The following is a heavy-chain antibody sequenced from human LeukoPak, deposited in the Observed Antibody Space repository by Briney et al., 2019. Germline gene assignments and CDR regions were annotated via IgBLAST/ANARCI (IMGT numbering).Heavy chain of an antibody. J-gene: IGHJ6*02. Sequence: PGGSLRLSCAASGFTFSSYDMYWVRQGPGKGLEWVAVISYDGRNKYYGDSVKGRFAISRDNSNKTLYLQMNSLRAEDTAVYYCARVPIYSSSWYSYYYYGMDVWGQGTTVTVSS. CDR3: ARVPIYSSSWYSYYYYGMDV. CDR2: ISYDGRNK. CDR1: GFTFSSYD. V-gene: IGHV3-30*09. D-gene: IGHD6-13*01.